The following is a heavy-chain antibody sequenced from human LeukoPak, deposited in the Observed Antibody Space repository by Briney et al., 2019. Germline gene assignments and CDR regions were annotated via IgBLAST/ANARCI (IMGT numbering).Heavy chain of an antibody. J-gene: IGHJ4*02. CDR3: AKEYRAGAGFDY. Sequence: GGSLRLSCSASGFTFSTYWMHWVRQAPGKGLVWVSRINGDGTTTYYADSVKGRFTISRDNAKNTLYLQMNSLRGEDTAVYYCAKEYRAGAGFDYWGQGTLVTVSS. V-gene: IGHV3-74*01. D-gene: IGHD1-26*01. CDR1: GFTFSTYW. CDR2: INGDGTTT.